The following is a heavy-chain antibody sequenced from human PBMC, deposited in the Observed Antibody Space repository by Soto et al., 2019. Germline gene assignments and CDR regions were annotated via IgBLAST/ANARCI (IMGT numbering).Heavy chain of an antibody. D-gene: IGHD3-22*01. CDR2: ISAYNGNT. J-gene: IGHJ3*02. CDR1: GYTFTSYG. V-gene: IGHV1-18*04. Sequence: ASVKVSCKASGYTFTSYGISWVRQAPGQGLEWMGWISAYNGNTNYAQKLQGRVTMTTDTSTSTAYMELRSLRSDDTAVYYCARDPLPALPYSSRGAFDIWGQGTMVT. CDR3: ARDPLPALPYSSRGAFDI.